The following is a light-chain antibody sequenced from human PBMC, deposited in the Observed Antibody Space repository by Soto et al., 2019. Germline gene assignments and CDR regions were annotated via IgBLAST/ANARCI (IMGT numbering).Light chain of an antibody. Sequence: EIVLTQSPGTLSLSPGERATLSCRASQSINNRYLDWYQQKPGQAPRLLIYAASSRATGIPDRFSGSGSGTAFTLTISRLEPEDFEVYYCQQFGSSTGFTFGPGTKVDIK. CDR3: QQFGSSTGFT. CDR2: AAS. V-gene: IGKV3-20*01. J-gene: IGKJ3*01. CDR1: QSINNRY.